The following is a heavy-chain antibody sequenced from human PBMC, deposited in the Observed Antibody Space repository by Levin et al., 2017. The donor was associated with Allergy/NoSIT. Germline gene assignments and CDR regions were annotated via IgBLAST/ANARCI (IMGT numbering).Heavy chain of an antibody. CDR2: IGNKANGYTT. D-gene: IGHD3-22*01. CDR3: TRLVFDSSRYVYPDY. Sequence: GGSLRLSCAASGFIFSDYYVDWVRQAPGKGLEWVGRIGNKANGYTTKYAASVKGRFTISRDDSQNSLHLQMNSLKIEDTAVYFCTRLVFDSSRYVYPDYWGQGTLVAVSP. CDR1: GFIFSDYY. V-gene: IGHV3-72*01. J-gene: IGHJ4*02.